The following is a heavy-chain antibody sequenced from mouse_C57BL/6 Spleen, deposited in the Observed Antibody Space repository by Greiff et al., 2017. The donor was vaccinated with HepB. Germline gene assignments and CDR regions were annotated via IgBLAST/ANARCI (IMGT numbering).Heavy chain of an antibody. Sequence: VQLQQSGPELVKPGASVKISCKASGYAFSSSWMNWVKQRPGKGLEWIGRIYPGDGDTNYNGKFKGKATLTADKSSSTAYMQLSSLTSEDSAVYFCARGGITTVVGRDVFAYWGQGTLVTVSA. CDR1: GYAFSSSW. D-gene: IGHD1-1*01. CDR2: IYPGDGDT. V-gene: IGHV1-82*01. J-gene: IGHJ3*01. CDR3: ARGGITTVVGRDVFAY.